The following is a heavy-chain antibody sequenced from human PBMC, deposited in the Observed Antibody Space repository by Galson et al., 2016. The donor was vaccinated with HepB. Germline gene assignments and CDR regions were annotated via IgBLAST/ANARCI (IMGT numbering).Heavy chain of an antibody. CDR1: GFSFATHW. J-gene: IGHJ6*02. V-gene: IGHV5-51*01. D-gene: IGHD1-1*01. CDR3: ARQRRNYGMDV. Sequence: QSGAEVKKPGESLKISCKTSGFSFATHWIAWVRQMPGKGLEWMGIIYAGDSETRYSPPFQGQVTLSVDKSTAVAYLQWNSLEASDSAMYYCARQRRNYGMDVWGQGTTVTVSS. CDR2: IYAGDSET.